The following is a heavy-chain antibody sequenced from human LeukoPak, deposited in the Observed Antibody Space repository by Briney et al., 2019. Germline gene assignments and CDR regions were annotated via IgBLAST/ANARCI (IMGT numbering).Heavy chain of an antibody. D-gene: IGHD2-2*01. CDR1: GFTFSSYA. CDR3: AKECSSTSCHSGTFDY. J-gene: IGHJ4*02. V-gene: IGHV3-23*01. CDR2: ISGSGGST. Sequence: GGSLRLSCAASGFTFSSYAMSWVRQAPGKGLEWVSAISGSGGSTYYADSVKGRFTISRDNSKNTLYLQMNSLRAEDTAVYYCAKECSSTSCHSGTFDYWGQGTLVTVSS.